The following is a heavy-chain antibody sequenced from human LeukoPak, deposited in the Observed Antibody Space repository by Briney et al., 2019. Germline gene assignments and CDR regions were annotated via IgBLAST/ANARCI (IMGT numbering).Heavy chain of an antibody. CDR2: IKQDGSEK. CDR3: ARDQSWYYYYYGMDV. J-gene: IGHJ6*02. V-gene: IGHV3-7*01. D-gene: IGHD6-13*01. CDR1: GFTFSSYW. Sequence: GGSLRLSCAASGFTFSSYWMSWVRQAPGKGLEWVANIKQDGSEKYYVDSVKGRFTISRDNAKNSLYLQMNSQRAEDTAVYYCARDQSWYYYYYGMDVWGQGTTVTVSS.